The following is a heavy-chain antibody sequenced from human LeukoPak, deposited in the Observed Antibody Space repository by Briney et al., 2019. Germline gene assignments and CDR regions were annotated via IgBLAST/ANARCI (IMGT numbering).Heavy chain of an antibody. D-gene: IGHD6-13*01. CDR1: GGSFSGSY. J-gene: IGHJ4*02. CDR2: INHTGST. CDR3: ARTTYIAAAGMFDY. V-gene: IGHV4-34*01. Sequence: SETLSLTCAVHGGSFSGSYWSWVRQPPGKGLIWIGEINHTGSTNYNPSLKTRATISVDMSKNQFSLKVSSVTAADTAVYYCARTTYIAAAGMFDYWGQGTLVTVSS.